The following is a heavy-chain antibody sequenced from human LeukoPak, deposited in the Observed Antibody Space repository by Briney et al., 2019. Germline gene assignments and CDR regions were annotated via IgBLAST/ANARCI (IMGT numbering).Heavy chain of an antibody. V-gene: IGHV3-30*04. CDR2: ISYDGSNK. Sequence: GGSLRLSCAASGFTFSSYAMHWVRQAPGKGLEWVAVISYDGSNKYYADSVKGRFTISRDNSKNTLYLQMNSLRAEDTAVYYCARGGWFGELFFEFDPWGQGTLVTVSS. J-gene: IGHJ5*02. CDR1: GFTFSSYA. CDR3: ARGGWFGELFFEFDP. D-gene: IGHD3-10*01.